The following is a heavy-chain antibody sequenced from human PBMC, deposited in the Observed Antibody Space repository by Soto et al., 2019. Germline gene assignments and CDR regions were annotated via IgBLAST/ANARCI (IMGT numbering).Heavy chain of an antibody. CDR1: GFTFSSYG. CDR3: AKDLEMAHICSY. D-gene: IGHD3-3*01. Sequence: QVQLVESGGGVVQPGRSLRLSCAASGFTFSSYGMHWVRQAPGKGLEWVAVISYDGSNKYYADSVKGRFTISRDNSKNTLYLQMSSLRAEDTAVYYCAKDLEMAHICSYWGQGTLVTVSS. V-gene: IGHV3-30*18. J-gene: IGHJ4*02. CDR2: ISYDGSNK.